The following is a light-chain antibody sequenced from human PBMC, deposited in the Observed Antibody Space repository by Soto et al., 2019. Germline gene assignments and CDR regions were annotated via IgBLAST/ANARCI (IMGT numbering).Light chain of an antibody. J-gene: IGKJ3*01. CDR3: QKYGTPLFT. V-gene: IGKV3-20*01. CDR2: GAS. CDR1: QSVTNNF. Sequence: IVLTQSPGTLSLSPGERATLSCGASQSVTNNFLAWYQQKPGQAPRLLIYGASSRATGVPDRFSGSGSGTDFTLTIGRLEPGDFAVYYCQKYGTPLFTFGPGTKVDI.